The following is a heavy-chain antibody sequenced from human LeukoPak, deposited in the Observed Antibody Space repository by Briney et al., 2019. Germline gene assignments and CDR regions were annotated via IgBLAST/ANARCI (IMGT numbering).Heavy chain of an antibody. CDR1: GFTFDDYA. Sequence: GGSLRLSCAASGFTFDDYAMHWVRHAPGKGLEWVSGISWNSGSIGYADSVKGRFTISRDNAKNSLYLQMNSLRAEDTALYYCAKSQNPRLRFLEWLLDYWGQGTLVTVSS. CDR2: ISWNSGSI. CDR3: AKSQNPRLRFLEWLLDY. D-gene: IGHD3-3*01. V-gene: IGHV3-9*01. J-gene: IGHJ4*02.